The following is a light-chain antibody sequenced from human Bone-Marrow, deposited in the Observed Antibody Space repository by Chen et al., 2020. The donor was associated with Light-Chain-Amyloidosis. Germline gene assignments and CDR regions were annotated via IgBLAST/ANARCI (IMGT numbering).Light chain of an antibody. CDR2: AVS. Sequence: QSALTQPASVSGSPGQSITISCTGTSGDVGTYNYVAWYQQHPGKAPTVMIYAVSNRPSGVANRFSGSKSGNTASRTISGSQAEDEADYYFSSFTSSSSYVFGPGPKVTVL. V-gene: IGLV2-14*01. CDR3: SSFTSSSSYV. CDR1: SGDVGTYNY. J-gene: IGLJ1*01.